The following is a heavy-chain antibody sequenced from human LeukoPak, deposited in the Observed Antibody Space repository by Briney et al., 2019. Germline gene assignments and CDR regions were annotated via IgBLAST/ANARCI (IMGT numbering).Heavy chain of an antibody. CDR3: ALRRLTSAQIIEDNWFDP. V-gene: IGHV4-59*01. D-gene: IGHD2/OR15-2a*01. CDR2: ISYSGSS. J-gene: IGHJ5*02. CDR1: GGSIRNNY. Sequence: SETLSLTCTVPGGSIRNNYWSWIRQPPGKGLEWIGYISYSGSSNYNPSLESRATISLDTSKNQFSLRLTSVTAADTAVYYCALRRLTSAQIIEDNWFDPWGQGTLVTVSS.